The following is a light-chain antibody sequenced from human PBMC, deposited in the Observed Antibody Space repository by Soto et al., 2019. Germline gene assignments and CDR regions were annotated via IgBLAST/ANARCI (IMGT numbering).Light chain of an antibody. Sequence: QSALTQPASVSGSPGQSITISCTGTSSDVGGYNYVSWYQQHPGKAPKLMIYDVSNRASGVSNRFSGSKSGNTAALTISGIQAEDEDDYYCSSYTSSSTRVFGGGTKLTVL. CDR2: DVS. V-gene: IGLV2-14*01. CDR1: SSDVGGYNY. CDR3: SSYTSSSTRV. J-gene: IGLJ2*01.